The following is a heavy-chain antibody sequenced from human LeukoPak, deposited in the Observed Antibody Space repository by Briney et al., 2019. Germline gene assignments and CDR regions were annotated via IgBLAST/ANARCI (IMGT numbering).Heavy chain of an antibody. CDR1: GFTVSSNY. CDR2: IYSGGST. CDR3: ARDRRGYYDSSGYRGGYFDL. J-gene: IGHJ2*01. V-gene: IGHV3-53*01. D-gene: IGHD3-22*01. Sequence: GGSLRLSCAASGFTVSSNYMSWVRQAPGKGLEWVSVIYSGGSTYYADSVKGRFTISRDNAKNSLYLQMNSLRDEDTALYHCARDRRGYYDSSGYRGGYFDLWGRGTLVTVSS.